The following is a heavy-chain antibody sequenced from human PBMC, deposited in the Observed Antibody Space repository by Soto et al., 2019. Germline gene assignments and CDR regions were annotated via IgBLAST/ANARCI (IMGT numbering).Heavy chain of an antibody. Sequence: SETLSLTCTVYGGSFSGYYCSWIRQPPGKGLEWIGEINHSGSTSYNPSLKSRVTISVDTSKNQLSLKLSSVTAADTAVYYCARGYAAPLAADWGQGTRVTAPQ. CDR2: INHSGST. D-gene: IGHD2-15*01. CDR3: ARGYAAPLAAD. CDR1: GGSFSGYY. V-gene: IGHV4-34*01. J-gene: IGHJ4*02.